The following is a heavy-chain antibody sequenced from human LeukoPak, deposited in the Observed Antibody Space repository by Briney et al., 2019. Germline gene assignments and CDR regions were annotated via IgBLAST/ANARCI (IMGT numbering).Heavy chain of an antibody. CDR3: ARAQRYCAGTSCYAPVAY. V-gene: IGHV1-8*01. CDR1: GYTFTGYD. CDR2: MNPNSGNT. D-gene: IGHD2-2*01. J-gene: IGHJ4*02. Sequence: GASVKVSCKASGYTFTGYDINWVRQATGQGLEWMGWMNPNSGNTDYAPKFQGRVTMTRNTSITTAYMELSSLRSEDTAVYYCARAQRYCAGTSCYAPVAYWGQGTLVTVSS.